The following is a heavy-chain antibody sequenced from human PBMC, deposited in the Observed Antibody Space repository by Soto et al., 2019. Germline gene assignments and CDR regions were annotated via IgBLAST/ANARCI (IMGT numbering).Heavy chain of an antibody. V-gene: IGHV3-48*01. CDR3: ATTLRGAYGPFDS. Sequence: PGGSLRLSCAASGFTFSSYSMNWVRQAPGKGLEWISYISSSSKSIYYADSVKGRFTISRDYAKNSLYLQMNSLRAEDTAIYYCATTLRGAYGPFDSWGQGTLVTVSS. J-gene: IGHJ4*02. CDR1: GFTFSSYS. CDR2: ISSSSKSI. D-gene: IGHD4-17*01.